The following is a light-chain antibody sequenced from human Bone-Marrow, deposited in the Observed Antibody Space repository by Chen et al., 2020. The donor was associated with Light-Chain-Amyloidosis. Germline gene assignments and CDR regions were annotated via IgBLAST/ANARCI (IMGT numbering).Light chain of an antibody. CDR1: SSNIGRNT. Sequence: SVLPQPPSASGPPGQRVLLSCSGSSSNIGRNTVNWHQQLPGTAPKPLIYSNNQRPSGVPDRFSGSQSGTSASLALSGLQSEDEADYYCAAWDDSLDGWVFGGGTKLTVL. J-gene: IGLJ3*02. CDR3: AAWDDSLDGWV. CDR2: SNN. V-gene: IGLV1-44*01.